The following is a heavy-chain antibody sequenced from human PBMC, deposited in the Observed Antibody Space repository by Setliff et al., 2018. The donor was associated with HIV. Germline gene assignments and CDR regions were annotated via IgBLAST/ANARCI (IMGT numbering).Heavy chain of an antibody. V-gene: IGHV4-4*09. CDR2: IYTSGST. D-gene: IGHD5-12*01. Sequence: NPSETLSLTCTVSGGSISSYYWSWIRQPPGKGLEWIGYIYTSGSTNYNPSLKSRVTISVDTSKNQFSLKLSSVTAADTAVYYCARDRGYDLDYFDSWGQGTLVTVSS. CDR3: ARDRGYDLDYFDS. CDR1: GGSISSYY. J-gene: IGHJ4*02.